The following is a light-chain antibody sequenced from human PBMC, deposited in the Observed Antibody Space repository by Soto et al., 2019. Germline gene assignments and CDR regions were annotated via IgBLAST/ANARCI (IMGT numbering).Light chain of an antibody. J-gene: IGKJ4*01. Sequence: EIVLTQSPGILSLSPVEIATLFFIASQSVSNDFLAWYPQKPGQAPRLLIYGASTRATDVPDRFSGSGSGTDFTLTISRLEPEDFAVYNCQQYGSSPLTCGGGTKGDIK. CDR1: QSVSNDF. CDR2: GAS. V-gene: IGKV3-20*01. CDR3: QQYGSSPLT.